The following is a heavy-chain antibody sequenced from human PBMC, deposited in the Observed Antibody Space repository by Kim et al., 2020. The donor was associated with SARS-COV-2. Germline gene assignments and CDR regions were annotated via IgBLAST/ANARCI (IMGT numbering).Heavy chain of an antibody. J-gene: IGHJ4*02. CDR1: GFTFSSYW. V-gene: IGHV3-7*01. CDR3: ARDGDDFWSDAVDY. CDR2: IKQDGSEK. D-gene: IGHD3-3*01. Sequence: GGSLRLSCAASGFTFSSYWMSWVRQAPGKGLEWVANIKQDGSEKYYVDSVKGRFTISRDNAKNSLYLQMNSLRVEDTAVYYCARDGDDFWSDAVDYWGQGTLVTVSS.